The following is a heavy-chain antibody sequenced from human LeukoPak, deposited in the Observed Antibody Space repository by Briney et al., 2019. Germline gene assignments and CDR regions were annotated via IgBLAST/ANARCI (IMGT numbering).Heavy chain of an antibody. D-gene: IGHD2-2*01. CDR1: GFTFSSYS. Sequence: GGSLRLSCAASGFTFSSYSMNWVRQAPGEGLEWVSGISGSGGSTYYTDSVKGRFTISRDNSKNTLHLQMSSLRAEDTALYYCVKDRCDRTTCPEVWGQGTLVTVPS. J-gene: IGHJ4*02. CDR3: VKDRCDRTTCPEV. CDR2: ISGSGGST. V-gene: IGHV3-23*01.